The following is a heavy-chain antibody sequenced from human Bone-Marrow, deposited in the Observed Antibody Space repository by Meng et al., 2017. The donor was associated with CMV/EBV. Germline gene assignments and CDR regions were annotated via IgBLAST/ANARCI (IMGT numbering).Heavy chain of an antibody. CDR2: MNPNSGNT. V-gene: IGHV1-8*01. CDR3: ARGRADQPQDTAMVLHYYYYGMDV. D-gene: IGHD5-18*01. CDR1: GYTFTSYD. J-gene: IGHJ6*02. Sequence: ASVKVSCKASGYTFTSYDINWVRQATGQGLEWMGWMNPNSGNTGYAQKFQGRVTMTRNTSIRTAYMELSRLRSEDTAVYYCARGRADQPQDTAMVLHYYYYGMDVWGQGTTFTVSS.